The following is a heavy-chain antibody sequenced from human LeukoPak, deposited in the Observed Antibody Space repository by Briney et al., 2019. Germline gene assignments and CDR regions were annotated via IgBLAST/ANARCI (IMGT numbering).Heavy chain of an antibody. CDR2: IIPVFDIK. CDR1: GGSFRTYG. V-gene: IGHV1-69*04. CDR3: ARDDDTNYFEY. J-gene: IGHJ4*02. Sequence: EASVKVSCKSSGGSFRTYGISWVRQAPGQGLEWMGRIIPVFDIKFYSEKLQGRVTSAADTYTSTVYMELTGLRSEDTAVYYCARDDDTNYFEYWGQGTLVSVSS. D-gene: IGHD2-8*01.